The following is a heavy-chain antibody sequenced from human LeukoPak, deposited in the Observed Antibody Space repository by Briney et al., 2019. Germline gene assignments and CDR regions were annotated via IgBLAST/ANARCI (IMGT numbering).Heavy chain of an antibody. D-gene: IGHD3-22*01. Sequence: PGGSLRLSCAASGFTFSSYSMNWARQAPGKGLEWVSSISSSSSYIYYADSVKGRFTISRDNAKNSLYLQMNSLRAEDTAVYYCASRSSGYYPLYYYYMDVWGKGTTVTVSS. CDR2: ISSSSSYI. CDR1: GFTFSSYS. J-gene: IGHJ6*03. V-gene: IGHV3-21*01. CDR3: ASRSSGYYPLYYYYMDV.